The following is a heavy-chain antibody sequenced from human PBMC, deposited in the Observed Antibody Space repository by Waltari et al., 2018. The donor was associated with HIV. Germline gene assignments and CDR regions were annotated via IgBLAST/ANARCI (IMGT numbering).Heavy chain of an antibody. CDR2: IYTSGST. CDR1: GGSISSGSYY. V-gene: IGHV4-61*02. D-gene: IGHD5-18*01. CDR3: ARRGIQLWFYAFDI. J-gene: IGHJ3*02. Sequence: QVQLQESGPGLVKPSQTLSLTCTVSGGSISSGSYYWSWIRQPAGKGLEWIGRIYTSGSTNYHPSLKSRVTISVDTSKNQFSLKLSSVTAADTAMYYCARRGIQLWFYAFDIWGQGTMVTVSS.